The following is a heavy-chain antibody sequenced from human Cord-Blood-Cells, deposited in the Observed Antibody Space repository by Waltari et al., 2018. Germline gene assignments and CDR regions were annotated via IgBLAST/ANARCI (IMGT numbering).Heavy chain of an antibody. J-gene: IGHJ3*02. CDR3: AREGELGIGLYGWAFDI. Sequence: QVQLVQSGAEVKKPGASVKVSCKASGYTFTGYYMHWVRQPPGQGLEWMGWINPNSGGTNYAQKFQGRVTMTRDTSISTAYMELSRLRSDDTAVYYCAREGELGIGLYGWAFDIWGQGTMVTVSS. D-gene: IGHD7-27*01. V-gene: IGHV1-2*02. CDR1: GYTFTGYY. CDR2: INPNSGGT.